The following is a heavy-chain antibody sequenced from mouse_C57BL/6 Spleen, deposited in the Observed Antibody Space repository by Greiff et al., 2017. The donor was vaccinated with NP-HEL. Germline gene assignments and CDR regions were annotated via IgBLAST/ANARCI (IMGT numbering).Heavy chain of an antibody. CDR1: GFTFSSYA. Sequence: EVNLVESGGGLVKPGGSLKLSCAASGFTFSSYAMSWVRQTPEKRLEWVATISDGGSYTYYPDNVKGRFTISRDNAKNNLYLQMSHLKSEDTAMYYCARDRGELRLRFAYWGQGTLVTVSA. V-gene: IGHV5-4*01. CDR3: ARDRGELRLRFAY. J-gene: IGHJ3*01. D-gene: IGHD3-2*02. CDR2: ISDGGSYT.